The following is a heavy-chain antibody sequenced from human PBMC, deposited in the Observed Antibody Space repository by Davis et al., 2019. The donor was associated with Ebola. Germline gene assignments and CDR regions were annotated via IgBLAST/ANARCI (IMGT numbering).Heavy chain of an antibody. J-gene: IGHJ4*02. CDR3: AKGRTIPLALDF. CDR1: GFTFGDHA. V-gene: IGHV3-9*01. Sequence: SLKISCAGSGFTFGDHAMHWVWQAPGKGLEWVSGISWNSESIVYADSVKGRFTISRDNAKNSLYLQMNSLRGEDTALYYCAKGRTIPLALDFWGQGTLVTVSS. D-gene: IGHD2-2*02. CDR2: ISWNSESI.